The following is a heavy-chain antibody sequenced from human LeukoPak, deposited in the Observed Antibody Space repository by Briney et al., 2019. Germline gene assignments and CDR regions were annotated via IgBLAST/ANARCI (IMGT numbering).Heavy chain of an antibody. CDR3: ARGDIVVVVAATRLGNWFDP. V-gene: IGHV4-59*12. D-gene: IGHD2-15*01. J-gene: IGHJ5*02. CDR2: IYYSGST. Sequence: PSETLSLTCTVSGGSIRSYYWSWIRQPPGKGLEWIGYIYYSGSTNYNPSLKSRVTISVDTSKNQFSLKLSSVTAADTAVYYCARGDIVVVVAATRLGNWFDPWGQGTLVTVSS. CDR1: GGSIRSYY.